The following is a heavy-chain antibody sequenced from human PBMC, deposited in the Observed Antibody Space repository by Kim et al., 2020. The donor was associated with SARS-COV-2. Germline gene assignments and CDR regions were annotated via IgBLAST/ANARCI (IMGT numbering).Heavy chain of an antibody. CDR1: GFTFSSYA. D-gene: IGHD6-6*01. V-gene: IGHV3-30-3*01. Sequence: GGSLRLSCAASGFTFSSYAMHWVRQAPGKGLEWVAVISYDGSNKYYADSVKGRFTISRDNSKNTLYLQMNSLRAEDTAVYYCATIELGSGDYWGQGTLVTVSS. J-gene: IGHJ4*02. CDR3: ATIELGSGDY. CDR2: ISYDGSNK.